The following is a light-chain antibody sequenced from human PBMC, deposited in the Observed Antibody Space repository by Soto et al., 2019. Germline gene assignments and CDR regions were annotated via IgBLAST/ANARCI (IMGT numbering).Light chain of an antibody. Sequence: DIQMTQSPSSLSASVGDRVTITCRASQSIRTYLNWYQQKPGKAPKLLIYAASSFQSGVPSRFSGSGSGTEFTLTISSLQPEDFATYYCQQSYSTPWTFGQGTKVEIK. V-gene: IGKV1-39*01. J-gene: IGKJ1*01. CDR1: QSIRTY. CDR3: QQSYSTPWT. CDR2: AAS.